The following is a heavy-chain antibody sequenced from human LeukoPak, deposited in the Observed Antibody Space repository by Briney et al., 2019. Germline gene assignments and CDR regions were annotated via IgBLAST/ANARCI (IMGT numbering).Heavy chain of an antibody. Sequence: GGSLRLXCVATGFTFSDSGMSWVRQAPGKGLEGVAFIRYDGTKDYYADSVKGRFTISRDNSENTLNLQMNSLRPEDTAVYYCAKIEYSSLEVWGKGTTVTVSS. J-gene: IGHJ6*04. CDR2: IRYDGTKD. D-gene: IGHD6-13*01. CDR3: AKIEYSSLEV. V-gene: IGHV3-30*02. CDR1: GFTFSDSG.